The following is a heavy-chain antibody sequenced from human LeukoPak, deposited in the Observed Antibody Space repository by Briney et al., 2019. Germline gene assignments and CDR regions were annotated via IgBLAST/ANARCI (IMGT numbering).Heavy chain of an antibody. Sequence: GGSLRLSCAASGFTFSSYAMSWVRQAPGKGLEWVSTISGSGDTTYYAYSVKGRFTISRDNSKNTLYLQMDSLRAEDTAVYYCAKLKYDFSSPFDYWGQGTLVTVSS. V-gene: IGHV3-23*01. CDR3: AKLKYDFSSPFDY. CDR2: ISGSGDTT. CDR1: GFTFSSYA. J-gene: IGHJ4*02. D-gene: IGHD3-3*01.